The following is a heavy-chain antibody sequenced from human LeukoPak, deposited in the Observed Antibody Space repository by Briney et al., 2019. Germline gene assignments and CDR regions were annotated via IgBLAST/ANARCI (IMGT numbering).Heavy chain of an antibody. CDR3: AKEYSGYGHHFDY. CDR1: GFTFDDYA. J-gene: IGHJ4*02. V-gene: IGHV3-43D*03. CDR2: ISRDGGST. Sequence: GGSLRLSCAASGFTFDDYAMHWVRQAPGKGLEWVSLISRDGGSTYYADSVKGRFTISRDNSKNSLYLQMNSLRAEDTALYYCAKEYSGYGHHFDYWGQGTLVTVSS. D-gene: IGHD5-12*01.